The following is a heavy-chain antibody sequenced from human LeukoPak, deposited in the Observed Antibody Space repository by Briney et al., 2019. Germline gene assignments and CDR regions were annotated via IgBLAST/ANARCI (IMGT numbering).Heavy chain of an antibody. V-gene: IGHV4-30-2*01. CDR1: GGSISSGGYY. Sequence: KSSETLSLTCTVSGGSISSGGYYWSWIRQPPGKGLEWIGYIYHSGSTYYNPSLKSRVTISVDRYKNQFSLKLSSVTAADTAVYYCARVVPAAIGYFDYWGQGTLVTVSS. D-gene: IGHD2-2*02. CDR2: IYHSGST. J-gene: IGHJ4*02. CDR3: ARVVPAAIGYFDY.